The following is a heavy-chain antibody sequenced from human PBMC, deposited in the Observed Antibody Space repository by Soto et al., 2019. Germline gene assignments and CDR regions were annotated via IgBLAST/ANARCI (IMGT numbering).Heavy chain of an antibody. J-gene: IGHJ6*02. Sequence: QVQLVQSGAEVKKPGASVKVSCKASGYTFTSYAMHWVRQAPGQRLEWMGWINAGNGNTKYSQKFQGRVTITRDTSASTAYMALSSLRSEDTAVYYCARPYCSGGSCYDLLSGMDVWGQGTTVTVSS. CDR1: GYTFTSYA. D-gene: IGHD2-15*01. V-gene: IGHV1-3*01. CDR3: ARPYCSGGSCYDLLSGMDV. CDR2: INAGNGNT.